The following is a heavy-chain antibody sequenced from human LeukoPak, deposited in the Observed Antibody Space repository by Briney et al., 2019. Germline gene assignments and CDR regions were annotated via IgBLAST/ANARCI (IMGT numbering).Heavy chain of an antibody. J-gene: IGHJ5*02. CDR1: GFTFSSYS. V-gene: IGHV3-21*01. CDR3: ARDLAALIAAALGP. CDR2: ISSSSSYI. D-gene: IGHD6-13*01. Sequence: GGSLRLSCAASGFTFSSYSMNWDRQAPGKGLEWVSSISSSSSYIYYADSVKGRFTISRDNAKNSLYLQMNSLRAEDTAVYYCARDLAALIAAALGPWGQGTLVTVSS.